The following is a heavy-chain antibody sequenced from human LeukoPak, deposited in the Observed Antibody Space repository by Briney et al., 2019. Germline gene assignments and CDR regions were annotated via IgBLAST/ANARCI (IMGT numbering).Heavy chain of an antibody. D-gene: IGHD3-16*01. Sequence: SAGSLRLSCAASEFTVSSNYMTWVRQAPGEGLEWFSVIYSGDSSYYADSVKGRFTISRDNSKNTLYLQMNSLRAEDTAVYYCARVTGGYYFDYWGHGTLVTVSS. V-gene: IGHV3-53*01. CDR2: IYSGDSS. J-gene: IGHJ4*01. CDR3: ARVTGGYYFDY. CDR1: EFTVSSNY.